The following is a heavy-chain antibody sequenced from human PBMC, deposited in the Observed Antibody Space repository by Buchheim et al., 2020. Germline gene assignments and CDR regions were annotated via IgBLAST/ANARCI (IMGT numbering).Heavy chain of an antibody. CDR3: AKEGAYSGKYLKSRNFAS. CDR1: GFTFSNYA. V-gene: IGHV3-23*04. D-gene: IGHD1-26*01. Sequence: VPLVESGGGLVQPGGSLRLSCAASGFTFSNYAINWVRQAPGKGLEWVSMTSSSGDSTYYADSVKGRFTNSRDSSRQTLYLQMNSLRAEDTAAYYCAKEGAYSGKYLKSRNFASWGQGTL. CDR2: TSSSGDST. J-gene: IGHJ4*02.